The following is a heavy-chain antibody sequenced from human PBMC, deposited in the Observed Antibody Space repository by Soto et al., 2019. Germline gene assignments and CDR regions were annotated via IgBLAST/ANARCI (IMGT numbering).Heavy chain of an antibody. V-gene: IGHV1-18*01. D-gene: IGHD3-3*01. CDR1: GYTFTSYG. J-gene: IGHJ4*02. CDR3: ARETTPYYDSWSGYQYFDY. Sequence: QVQLVQSGAEVKKPGASVKVSCKASGYTFTSYGISWVRQAPGQGLEWMGWISAYNGNTNYAQKLQGRVTMTTDTSTSTAYLELRSLRADDTAVYYCARETTPYYDSWSGYQYFDYWGQGTLVTVSS. CDR2: ISAYNGNT.